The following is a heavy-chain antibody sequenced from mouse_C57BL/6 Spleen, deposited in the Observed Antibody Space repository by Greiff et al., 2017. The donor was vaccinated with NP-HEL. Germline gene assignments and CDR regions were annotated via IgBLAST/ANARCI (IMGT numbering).Heavy chain of an antibody. CDR3: ARAAQAKFAY. J-gene: IGHJ3*01. Sequence: VQLQQSGPELVKPGASVKISCKASGYAFSSSWMNWVKQRPGKGLEWIGRIYPGDGDTNYNGKFKGKATLTADKSSSTAYMQLSSLTSEDAAVYFSARAAQAKFAYWGQATLVTASA. D-gene: IGHD3-2*02. CDR2: IYPGDGDT. CDR1: GYAFSSSW. V-gene: IGHV1-82*01.